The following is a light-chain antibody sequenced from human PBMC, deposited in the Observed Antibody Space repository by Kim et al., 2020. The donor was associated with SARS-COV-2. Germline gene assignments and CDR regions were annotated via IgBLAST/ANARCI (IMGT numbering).Light chain of an antibody. J-gene: IGLJ3*02. CDR2: QDR. V-gene: IGLV3-1*01. CDR3: QAWDSSTWV. Sequence: SYELTQPPSVSVSPGQTASITCSGDKLGDKYASWYQQKPGQSPVLVIYQDRKRPSGIPERFSGSNSENTATLTISGTQAMDEADYYCQAWDSSTWVFGGGTQLTVL. CDR1: KLGDKY.